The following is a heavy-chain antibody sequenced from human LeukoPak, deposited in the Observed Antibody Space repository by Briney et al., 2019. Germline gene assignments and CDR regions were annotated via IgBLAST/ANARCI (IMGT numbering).Heavy chain of an antibody. J-gene: IGHJ4*02. CDR3: ARVTYVADMLYQYFDY. Sequence: SETLSLTCAVSSYSISSGSYWCWIRQSPGKGLEWGGSIFHSGNSYYNPSLKSRLTMSVDTSKNQFSLKLTSVTAADTALYYCARVTYVADMLYQYFDYWGQGILVTVSS. V-gene: IGHV4-38-2*01. D-gene: IGHD3-16*01. CDR2: IFHSGNS. CDR1: SYSISSGSY.